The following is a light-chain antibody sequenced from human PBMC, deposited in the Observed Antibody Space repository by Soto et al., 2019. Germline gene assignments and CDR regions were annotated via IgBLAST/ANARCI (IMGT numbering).Light chain of an antibody. V-gene: IGKV1-6*01. Sequence: AIQMTQSPSSLSASIGDRVTITCRASQGISNDLAWYQQKPGKAPKLLIYAASSLQSGVPPRFSGSGSGTDFTLTISSLQPEDFAAYFCLQDYNFPYTFGQGTKLEIK. CDR2: AAS. CDR3: LQDYNFPYT. J-gene: IGKJ2*01. CDR1: QGISND.